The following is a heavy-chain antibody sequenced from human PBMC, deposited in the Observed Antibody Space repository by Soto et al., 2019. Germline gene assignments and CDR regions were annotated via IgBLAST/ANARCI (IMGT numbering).Heavy chain of an antibody. CDR2: INHSGST. V-gene: IGHV4-34*01. Sequence: SETLSLTCAVYGGSFSGYYWSWIRQPPGKGLEWIGEINHSGSTNYNPSLKSRVTISVDTSKNQFSLKLSSVTAADTAVYYCANLIPKYCSGGSCYSYWGQGTLVTVSS. CDR3: ANLIPKYCSGGSCYSY. J-gene: IGHJ4*02. CDR1: GGSFSGYY. D-gene: IGHD2-15*01.